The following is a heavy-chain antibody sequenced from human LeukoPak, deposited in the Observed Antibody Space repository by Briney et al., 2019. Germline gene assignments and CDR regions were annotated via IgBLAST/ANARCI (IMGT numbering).Heavy chain of an antibody. D-gene: IGHD3-9*01. CDR3: ARFDILTGSEYFDY. V-gene: IGHV4-61*01. Sequence: SETLSLTCTVSGGSINSNTDYWSWIRQPPGKGLEWIGYIYYSGSTNYNPSLKSRVTISVDTSKNQFSLKLSSVTAADTAVYYCARFDILTGSEYFDYWGQGTLVTVSS. CDR1: GGSINSNTDY. CDR2: IYYSGST. J-gene: IGHJ4*02.